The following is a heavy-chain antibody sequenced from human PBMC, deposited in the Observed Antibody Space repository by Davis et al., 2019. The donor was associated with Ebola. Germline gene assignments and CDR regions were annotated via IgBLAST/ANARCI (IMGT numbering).Heavy chain of an antibody. CDR3: AGWGWNRND. CDR2: INPDGSTT. D-gene: IGHD1-1*01. V-gene: IGHV3-7*01. CDR1: GFIFSNYT. J-gene: IGHJ4*01. Sequence: GESLKISCAASGFIFSNYTMNWVRQPPGKGLEWVANINPDGSTTRYVDSVKGRFTVSRDNVENSLYLQMNSLRDEDTAVYYCAGWGWNRNDWGHGALVTVSS.